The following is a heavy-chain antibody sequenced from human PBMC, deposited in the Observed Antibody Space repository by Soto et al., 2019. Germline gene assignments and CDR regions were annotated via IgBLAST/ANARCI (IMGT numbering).Heavy chain of an antibody. CDR3: AIFPTPLTGGCFQN. CDR1: GGSISRYG. Sequence: SETLSLTCTVSGGSISRYGWSWTRQPPGKGLEWIGYIYSSGSTNYNPSLKSRVTISIDTSKKQFSLKLSSVTAADTAVYYCAIFPTPLTGGCFQNWGKGTLVTLFS. CDR2: IYSSGST. J-gene: IGHJ4*02. V-gene: IGHV4-59*01. D-gene: IGHD2-15*01.